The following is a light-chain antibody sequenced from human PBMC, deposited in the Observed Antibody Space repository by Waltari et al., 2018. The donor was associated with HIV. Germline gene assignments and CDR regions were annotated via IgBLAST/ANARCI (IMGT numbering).Light chain of an antibody. Sequence: QPVVTQSPSASASLGASVTLTCTLNSGHSSNALEWHQQQPGKAPRYLMKVNSDGSHLEGEGDPDRFSGSSSGAERHLFVSSLQSEDEADYYCKSWGTGIEVFGGGTKLTV. J-gene: IGLJ3*02. CDR1: SGHSSNA. V-gene: IGLV4-69*01. CDR3: KSWGTGIEV. CDR2: VNSDGSH.